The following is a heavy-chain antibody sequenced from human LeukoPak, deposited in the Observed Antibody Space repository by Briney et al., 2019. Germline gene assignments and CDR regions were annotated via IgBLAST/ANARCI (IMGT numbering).Heavy chain of an antibody. CDR2: ISYDGSNK. CDR3: ARAPGDYYYYMDV. V-gene: IGHV3-30*04. Sequence: GRSLRLSCAASGFTFSSYAMHWVRQAPGKGLEWVAVISYDGSNKYYADSVKGRFTISRDNSENTLYLQMNSLRAEDTAVYYCARAPGDYYYYMDVWGKGTTVTVSS. CDR1: GFTFSSYA. D-gene: IGHD3-10*01. J-gene: IGHJ6*03.